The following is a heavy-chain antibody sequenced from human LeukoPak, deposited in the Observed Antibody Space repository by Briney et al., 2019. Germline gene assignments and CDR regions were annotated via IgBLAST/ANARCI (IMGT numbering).Heavy chain of an antibody. J-gene: IGHJ6*02. CDR2: ISYDGSNK. D-gene: IGHD3-16*02. CDR1: GFTFSSYA. Sequence: GGSLRLSCAASGFTFSSYAMHWVRQAPGKGVEWVAVISYDGSNKYYADSVKGRFTISRDNSKNTVYLQMNRVRAEDTAVYYCAREPDYDYVWGSYRYMPSNYYYYGMDVWGQGTTVTVSS. V-gene: IGHV3-30*04. CDR3: AREPDYDYVWGSYRYMPSNYYYYGMDV.